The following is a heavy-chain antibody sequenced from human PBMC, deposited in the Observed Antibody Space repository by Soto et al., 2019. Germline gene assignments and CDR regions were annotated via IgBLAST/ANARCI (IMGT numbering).Heavy chain of an antibody. D-gene: IGHD6-19*01. CDR2: INAGNGNT. CDR1: GYTFTSYA. Sequence: ASVKVSCTASGYTFTSYAMHWVRQAPGQRLEWMGWINAGNGNTKYSQKFQGRVTITRDTSASTAYMELSSLRSEDTAVYYCARDRPLAIAVAGPKDYWGQGTLVTVSS. V-gene: IGHV1-3*01. J-gene: IGHJ4*02. CDR3: ARDRPLAIAVAGPKDY.